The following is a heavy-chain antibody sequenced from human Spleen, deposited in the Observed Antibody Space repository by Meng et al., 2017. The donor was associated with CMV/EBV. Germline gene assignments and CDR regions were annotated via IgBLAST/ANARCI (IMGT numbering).Heavy chain of an antibody. V-gene: IGHV3-30*03. CDR2: ISYDGSNK. D-gene: IGHD3-3*01. J-gene: IGHJ6*02. Sequence: GGSLRLSCAASGFTFSSYWMHWVRQAPGKGLEWVAVISYDGSNKYYADSVKGRFTISRDNSKNTLYLQMNSLRAEDTAVYYCARSYYDFWSGYYNHYYYYGMDVWGQGTTVTVSS. CDR1: GFTFSSYW. CDR3: ARSYYDFWSGYYNHYYYYGMDV.